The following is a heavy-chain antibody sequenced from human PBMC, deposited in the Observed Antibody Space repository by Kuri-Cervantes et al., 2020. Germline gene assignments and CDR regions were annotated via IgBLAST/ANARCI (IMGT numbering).Heavy chain of an antibody. CDR2: INPNSGGT. CDR3: AREGDTAMVPFDY. Sequence: ASVKVSCKASGGTFSSYAISWVRQAPGQGLEWMGWINPNSGGTNYAQKFQGRVTMTRDTSISTAYMELSRLRSDDTAVYYCAREGDTAMVPFDYWGQGTLVTVSS. V-gene: IGHV1-2*02. D-gene: IGHD5-18*01. CDR1: GGTFSSYA. J-gene: IGHJ4*02.